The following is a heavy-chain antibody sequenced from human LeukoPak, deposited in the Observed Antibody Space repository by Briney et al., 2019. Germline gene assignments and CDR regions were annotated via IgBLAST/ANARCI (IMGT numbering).Heavy chain of an antibody. CDR2: ISGSGGST. CDR3: ATPARGYYTGWFDP. J-gene: IGHJ5*02. D-gene: IGHD3-3*01. Sequence: GGSLRLSCAASGFTFGSYAMSWVRQAPGKGLEWVSAISGSGGSTYYADSVKGRFTISRDNSKNTLYLQMNSLRAEDTAVYYCATPARGYYTGWFDPWGQGTLVTVSS. CDR1: GFTFGSYA. V-gene: IGHV3-23*01.